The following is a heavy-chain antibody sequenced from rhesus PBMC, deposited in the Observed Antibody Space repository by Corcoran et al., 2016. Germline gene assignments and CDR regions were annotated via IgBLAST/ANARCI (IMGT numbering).Heavy chain of an antibody. D-gene: IGHD5-42*01. CDR2: IYGSVMST. J-gene: IGHJ5-1*01. Sequence: QLQLQESGPGLVKPSETLSLTCAVSGGSISSSYWSWIRQAHGKGLEWIWYIYGSVMSTNENPALQSRVTLPVETSKNQLSLKLSSVTAADTAVYYCARGGGYSGYNNRFDVWGAGVLVTVSS. CDR1: GGSISSSY. CDR3: ARGGGYSGYNNRFDV. V-gene: IGHV4-169*01.